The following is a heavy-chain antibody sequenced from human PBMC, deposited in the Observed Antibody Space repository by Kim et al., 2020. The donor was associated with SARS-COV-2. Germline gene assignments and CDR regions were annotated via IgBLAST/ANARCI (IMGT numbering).Heavy chain of an antibody. V-gene: IGHV4-34*01. D-gene: IGHD6-13*01. CDR1: GGSFSGYY. CDR3: ARGLAAGIFDY. Sequence: SETLSLTCAVYGGSFSGYYWSWIRQPPGKGLEWIGEINHSGSTNYNPSLKSRVTISVDTSKNQFSLKLSSVTAADTAVYYFARGLAAGIFDYWGQGTLVT. CDR2: INHSGST. J-gene: IGHJ4*02.